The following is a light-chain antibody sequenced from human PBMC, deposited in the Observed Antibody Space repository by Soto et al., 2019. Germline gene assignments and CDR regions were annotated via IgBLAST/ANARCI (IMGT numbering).Light chain of an antibody. CDR3: SSYAGSNNYV. J-gene: IGLJ1*01. CDR1: SSDVGGYNS. Sequence: QSALTQPPSASGSPVQSVTISCTGTSSDVGGYNSVSWYQHHPGKAPKLMIYEVSKRPSGVPDRFSGSKSANTASLTVSWLQAEDEADYYCSSYAGSNNYVFGTGTKVTVL. V-gene: IGLV2-8*01. CDR2: EVS.